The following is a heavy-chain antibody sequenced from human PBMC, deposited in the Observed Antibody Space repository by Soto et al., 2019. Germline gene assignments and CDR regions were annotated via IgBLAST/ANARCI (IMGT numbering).Heavy chain of an antibody. CDR3: ARDQFYSGSGNYYNLMFDP. J-gene: IGHJ5*02. CDR1: GYSISSGYY. D-gene: IGHD3-10*01. V-gene: IGHV4-38-2*02. Sequence: SETLSLTCAVSGYSISSGYYWGWIRQPPGKGLEWIGSVHYSGSTYYNPSLKSRVTISIDTSKNQISLKLTSVTAADTAVYYCARDQFYSGSGNYYNLMFDPWGQGTQVTAS. CDR2: VHYSGST.